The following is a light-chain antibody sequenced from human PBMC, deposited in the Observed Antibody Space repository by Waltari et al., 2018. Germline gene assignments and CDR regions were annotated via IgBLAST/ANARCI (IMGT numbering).Light chain of an antibody. CDR2: EVS. CDR1: SSDVGGYNY. J-gene: IGLJ2*01. V-gene: IGLV2-8*01. Sequence: QSALTQPPSASGSPGQSVTIPCTGTSSDVGGYNYFTWYQHHPGKAPKLMIYEVSKRPSGVPDRFSGSKSGNTASLTVSGLQTEDEADYYCSSYAGNHVVFGGGTKLTVL. CDR3: SSYAGNHVV.